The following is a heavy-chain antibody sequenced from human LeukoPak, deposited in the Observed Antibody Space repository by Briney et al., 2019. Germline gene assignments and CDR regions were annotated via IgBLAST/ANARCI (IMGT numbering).Heavy chain of an antibody. D-gene: IGHD6-13*01. Sequence: GASVKVSCKASGGTFSSYAISWVRQATGQGLEWMGWMNPNSGNTGYAQKFQGRVTMTRNTSISTAYMELSSLRSEDTAVYYCASFTSSSPDWFDPWGQGTLVTVSS. CDR3: ASFTSSSPDWFDP. J-gene: IGHJ5*02. CDR1: GGTFSSYA. CDR2: MNPNSGNT. V-gene: IGHV1-8*02.